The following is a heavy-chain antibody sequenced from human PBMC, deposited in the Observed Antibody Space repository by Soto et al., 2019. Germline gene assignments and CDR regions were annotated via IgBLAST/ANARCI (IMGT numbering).Heavy chain of an antibody. Sequence: GXSLRLSCAASGFTFSSYSLNWFRQAPVKGLEWVSSISSSSGYIYYADSVKGRFTISRDNAKNSLYLQMNSLRAEDTAVYYCARDPDTAMVTFDYWGQGTLVTVSS. CDR1: GFTFSSYS. CDR3: ARDPDTAMVTFDY. CDR2: ISSSSGYI. V-gene: IGHV3-21*01. J-gene: IGHJ4*02. D-gene: IGHD5-18*01.